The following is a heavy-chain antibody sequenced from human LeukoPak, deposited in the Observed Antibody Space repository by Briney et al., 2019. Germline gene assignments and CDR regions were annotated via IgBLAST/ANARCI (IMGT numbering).Heavy chain of an antibody. CDR1: GYTFTGYY. Sequence: GASVKVSCKASGYTFTGYYMHWVRQAPGQGLEWMGWINPNSGGTNYAQKFQGRVTMTRDTSISTAYMELSRLRSDDTAVYYCARDRPWGSENNWFDPWGQGTLVTVSS. CDR2: INPNSGGT. CDR3: ARDRPWGSENNWFDP. D-gene: IGHD3-10*01. V-gene: IGHV1-2*02. J-gene: IGHJ5*02.